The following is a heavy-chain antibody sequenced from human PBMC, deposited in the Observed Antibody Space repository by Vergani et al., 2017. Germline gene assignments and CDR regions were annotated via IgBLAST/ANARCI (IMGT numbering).Heavy chain of an antibody. V-gene: IGHV4-31*03. CDR2: IYYSGST. J-gene: IGHJ4*02. D-gene: IGHD3-22*01. CDR3: ARVYDRSGYLDY. CDR1: GSSISSGGYY. Sequence: QVQLQESGPGLVKPSQTLSLTCTVSGSSISSGGYYWSWIRQHPGKGLEWIGYIYYSGSTYSNPSHKIRVTIAVDTSKNQFSLKLSSVTAADTAGYYCARVYDRSGYLDYWGQGTLVTVSS.